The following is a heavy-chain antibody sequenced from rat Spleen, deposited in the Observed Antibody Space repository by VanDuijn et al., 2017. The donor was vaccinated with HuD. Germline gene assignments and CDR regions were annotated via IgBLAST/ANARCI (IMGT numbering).Heavy chain of an antibody. D-gene: IGHD1-2*01. V-gene: IGHV5-20*01. Sequence: EVQLVESDGGLVQPGRSLKLSCAASGFTFSDYAMAWVRQAPTKGLEWVASISPNGGSTYYRDSVKGRFTISRDNAKSTLYLQMDGLRSEDTATYYCAKDMSRTIAARSYSYFDFWGPGTVVTVSS. J-gene: IGHJ1*01. CDR2: ISPNGGST. CDR3: AKDMSRTIAARSYSYFDF. CDR1: GFTFSDYA.